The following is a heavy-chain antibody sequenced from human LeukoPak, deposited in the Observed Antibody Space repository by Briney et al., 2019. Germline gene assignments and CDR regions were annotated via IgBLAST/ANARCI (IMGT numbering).Heavy chain of an antibody. Sequence: GVSLRLSCTASGFTFSSYWMNCARQAPGKALEWVASINHNGNVNYYVDSVKGRFTITRDNAKNSLHLQMSNLRAEDTAVYFCARGGGLDVWGQGATVTVSS. V-gene: IGHV3-7*03. CDR3: ARGGGLDV. D-gene: IGHD3-16*01. J-gene: IGHJ6*02. CDR1: GFTFSSYW. CDR2: INHNGNVN.